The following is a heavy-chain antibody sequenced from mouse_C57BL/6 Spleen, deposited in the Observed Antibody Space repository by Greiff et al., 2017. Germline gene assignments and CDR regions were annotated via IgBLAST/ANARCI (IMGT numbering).Heavy chain of an antibody. D-gene: IGHD2-2*01. CDR2: ISSGSSTI. Sequence: EVKLQESGGGLVKPGGSLKLSCAASGFTFSDYGMHWVRQAPEKGLEWVAYISSGSSTIYYADTVKGRFTIARDNAKNTLFLQMTSLRSEDTAMYYCAREVTTAYCGQGTLVTVSA. CDR1: GFTFSDYG. J-gene: IGHJ3*01. CDR3: AREVTTAY. V-gene: IGHV5-17*01.